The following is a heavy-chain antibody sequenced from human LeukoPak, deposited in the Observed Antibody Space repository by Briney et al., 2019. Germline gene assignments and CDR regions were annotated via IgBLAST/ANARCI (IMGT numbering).Heavy chain of an antibody. J-gene: IGHJ3*02. CDR1: GFTFSDYY. CDR3: ASMEGYSFAIDI. Sequence: AGGSLRLSCAASGFTFSDYYMSWIRQAPGKGLEWVSYISSSGSTIYYADSVKGRFTISRDNAKNSLYLQMNSLRAEDTAVYYCASMEGYSFAIDIWGQGTMVTVSS. CDR2: ISSSGSTI. D-gene: IGHD2/OR15-2a*01. V-gene: IGHV3-11*01.